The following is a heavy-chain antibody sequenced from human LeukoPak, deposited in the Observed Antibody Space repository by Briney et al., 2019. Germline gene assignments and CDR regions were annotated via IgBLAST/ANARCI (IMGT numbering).Heavy chain of an antibody. CDR3: ARVSTMVRTQYFQH. J-gene: IGHJ1*01. CDR1: GGSISGSNW. D-gene: IGHD3-10*01. V-gene: IGHV4-4*02. CDR2: IYHSGST. Sequence: SGTLSLTCAVSGGSISGSNWRSWVRQPPGKGLEWIGEIYHSGSTNYNPSLKSRVTISVDKSKNQFSLKLSSVTAADTAVYYCARVSTMVRTQYFQHWGQGTLVTVSS.